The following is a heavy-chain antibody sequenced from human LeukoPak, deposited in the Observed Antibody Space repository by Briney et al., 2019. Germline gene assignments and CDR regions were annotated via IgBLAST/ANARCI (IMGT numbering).Heavy chain of an antibody. J-gene: IGHJ4*02. V-gene: IGHV4-39*07. Sequence: SETLSLTCTVSGGSISSTRYYWGWIRQPPGKGLEWIGSIYYSGSTYYNPSLKSRVTISVDTSKNQFSLKLSSVTAADTAVYYCARGTLYSGWSYYFDYWGQGSQVTVSS. CDR1: GGSISSTRYY. CDR3: ARGTLYSGWSYYFDY. D-gene: IGHD6-19*01. CDR2: IYYSGST.